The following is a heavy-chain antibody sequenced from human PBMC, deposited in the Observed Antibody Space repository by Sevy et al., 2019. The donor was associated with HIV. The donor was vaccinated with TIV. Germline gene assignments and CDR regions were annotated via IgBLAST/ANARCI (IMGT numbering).Heavy chain of an antibody. J-gene: IGHJ3*02. Sequence: GGSLRLSCAASEFIFTGYWMNWVRQAPGKGLEWVANIDQDGSDKRYVDSVRGRFTISVDNANNFLYLQMSSLRADDTAVYYCARAGGWGNINHSNQILDIWGHGTKVTVSS. V-gene: IGHV3-7*01. D-gene: IGHD3-16*01. CDR1: EFIFTGYW. CDR2: IDQDGSDK. CDR3: ARAGGWGNINHSNQILDI.